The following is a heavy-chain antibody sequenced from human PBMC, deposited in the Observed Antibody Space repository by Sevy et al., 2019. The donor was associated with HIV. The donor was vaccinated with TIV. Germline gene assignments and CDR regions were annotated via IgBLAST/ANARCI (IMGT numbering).Heavy chain of an antibody. V-gene: IGHV3-11*01. Sequence: GGPLRLSCAASGFTFSDYYMSWIRQAPGKGLEWVSYISSSGSTIYYADSVKGRFTISRDNAKNSLYLQMNSLRAEDTAVYYCARAIHGDYEHYFDYWAREPWSPSPQ. CDR1: GFTFSDYY. CDR3: ARAIHGDYEHYFDY. J-gene: IGHJ4*02. D-gene: IGHD4-17*01. CDR2: ISSSGSTI.